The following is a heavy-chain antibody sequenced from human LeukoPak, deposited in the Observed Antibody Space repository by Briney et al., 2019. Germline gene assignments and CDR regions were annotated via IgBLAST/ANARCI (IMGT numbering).Heavy chain of an antibody. V-gene: IGHV4-59*01. CDR3: ARDYYDSSGYYLGWFDP. J-gene: IGHJ5*02. CDR2: IYYSGST. CDR1: GGSISSYY. Sequence: SETLSLTCTVTGGSISSYYWSWIRQPPGKGLEWIGYIYYSGSTNYNPSLKSRVTISVDTSKNQFSLKLSSVTAADTAVYYCARDYYDSSGYYLGWFDPWGQGTLVTVSS. D-gene: IGHD3-22*01.